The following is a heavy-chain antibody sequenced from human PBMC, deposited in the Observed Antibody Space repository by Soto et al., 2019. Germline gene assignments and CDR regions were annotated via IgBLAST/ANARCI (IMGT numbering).Heavy chain of an antibody. Sequence: QVQLQESGPGLVKPSETLSLTCTVSGGSVSSGSYYWSWIRQPPGKGLEWIGYIYYSGSTNYNPPLKSRVTISVHTSKNQFSLKLSSVTAADTAVYYCARSDYDFWSGYYIEGGWFDPWGQGTLVTVSS. D-gene: IGHD3-3*01. CDR3: ARSDYDFWSGYYIEGGWFDP. J-gene: IGHJ5*02. V-gene: IGHV4-61*01. CDR1: GGSVSSGSYY. CDR2: IYYSGST.